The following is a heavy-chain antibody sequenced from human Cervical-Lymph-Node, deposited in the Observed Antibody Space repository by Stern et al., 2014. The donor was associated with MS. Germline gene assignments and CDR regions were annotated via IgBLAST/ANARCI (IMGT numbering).Heavy chain of an antibody. Sequence: VHLVESGAEVKQPGASVKVSCKASGYTFTSYYMHWARQAPGHGLAWMGLINPSGGSTSYAQKFQGRVTMTRDTSTSTVYMELSSLRSEDTAVYYCARDGYALVGSYPNWFDPWGQGTLVTVSS. J-gene: IGHJ5*02. CDR1: GYTFTSYY. CDR2: INPSGGST. D-gene: IGHD1-26*01. CDR3: ARDGYALVGSYPNWFDP. V-gene: IGHV1-46*01.